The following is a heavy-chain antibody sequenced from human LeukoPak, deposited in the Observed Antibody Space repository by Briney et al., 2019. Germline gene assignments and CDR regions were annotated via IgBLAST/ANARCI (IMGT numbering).Heavy chain of an antibody. V-gene: IGHV3-23*01. J-gene: IGHJ1*01. D-gene: IGHD6-13*01. CDR2: ISGSGGST. CDR1: GFTFSSYS. Sequence: GGSLRLSCAASGFTFSSYSMNWVRQAPGKGLEWVSAISGSGGSTYYADSVKGRFTISRDNSKNTLYLQMNSLRAEDTAVYYCAKDRVAAAGYFQHWGQGTLVTVSS. CDR3: AKDRVAAAGYFQH.